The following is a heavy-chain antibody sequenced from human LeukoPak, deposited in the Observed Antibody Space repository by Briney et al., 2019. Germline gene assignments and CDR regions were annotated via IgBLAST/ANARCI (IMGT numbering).Heavy chain of an antibody. CDR2: ISGSGGST. D-gene: IGHD3-16*02. CDR1: GFTLSSYA. V-gene: IGHV3-23*01. CDR3: AKDEAVITFGGVIVPVDGWFDP. Sequence: GGSLRLSCAASGFTLSSYAMSWVRQAPGKGLEWVSAISGSGGSTYYADSVKGRFTISRDNSKNTLYLQMNSLRAEDTAVYYCAKDEAVITFGGVIVPVDGWFDPWGQGTLVTVYS. J-gene: IGHJ5*02.